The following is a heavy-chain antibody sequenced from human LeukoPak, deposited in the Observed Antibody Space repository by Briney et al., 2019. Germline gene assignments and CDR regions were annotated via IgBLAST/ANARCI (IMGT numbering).Heavy chain of an antibody. J-gene: IGHJ4*02. CDR3: ASWQGLGELSLFSYFDY. Sequence: ASVKVSCKASGYTFTGYYMHWVRQAPGQGLEWMGWINPNSGGTNYAQKFQGRVTMTRDTSISTAYMELSRLRSDDTAVYYCASWQGLGELSLFSYFDYWGQGTLVTVSS. D-gene: IGHD3-16*02. CDR1: GYTFTGYY. V-gene: IGHV1-2*02. CDR2: INPNSGGT.